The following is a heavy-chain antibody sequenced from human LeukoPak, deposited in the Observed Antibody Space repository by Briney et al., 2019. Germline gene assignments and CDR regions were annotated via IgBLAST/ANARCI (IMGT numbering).Heavy chain of an antibody. J-gene: IGHJ4*02. D-gene: IGHD3-22*01. CDR2: ISGSGGST. CDR1: GFTFSSYA. V-gene: IGHV3-23*01. CDR3: XXXXXIVVVSNFDY. Sequence: GGSLRLSCAASGFTFSSYAMSWVRQAPGKGLEWVSAISGSGGSTYYADSVKGRFTISRDNSKNTLYLQMNSLRAEDTAVYYXXXXXXIVVVSNFDYWGQGTLVTVSS.